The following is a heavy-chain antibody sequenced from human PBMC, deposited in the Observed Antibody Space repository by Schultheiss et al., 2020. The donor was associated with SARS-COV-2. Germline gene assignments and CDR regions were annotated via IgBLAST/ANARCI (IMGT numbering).Heavy chain of an antibody. J-gene: IGHJ4*02. CDR2: IYYSGST. CDR1: GGSISSGDYY. CDR3: AKRGNGSGRRGFDY. V-gene: IGHV4-30-4*01. Sequence: SETLSLTCTVSGGSISSGDYYWSWIRQPPGKGLEWIGYIYYSGSTYYNPSLKSRVTISVDKSKNQFSLKLSSVTAADTAVYYCAKRGNGSGRRGFDYWGQGTLVTVSS. D-gene: IGHD3-10*01.